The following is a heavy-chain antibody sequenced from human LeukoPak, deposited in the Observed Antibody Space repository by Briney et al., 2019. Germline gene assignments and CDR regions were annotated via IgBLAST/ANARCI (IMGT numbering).Heavy chain of an antibody. V-gene: IGHV3-15*01. CDR1: GFTFSNAW. CDR3: TTGGDGIPLSTPFDP. CDR2: IKSKTDGGTT. Sequence: GGSLRLSCAASGFTFSNAWMSWVRQAPGKGLEWVGRIKSKTDGGTTDYAAPVKGRFTISRDDSKNTLYLQMNSLKTEDTAVYYCTTGGDGIPLSTPFDPWGQGTLVTVSS. J-gene: IGHJ5*02. D-gene: IGHD2-21*01.